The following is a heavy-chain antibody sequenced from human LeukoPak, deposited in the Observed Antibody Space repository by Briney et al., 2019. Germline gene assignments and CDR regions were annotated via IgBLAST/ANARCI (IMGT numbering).Heavy chain of an antibody. Sequence: ASVKVSCKASGGTFSSYAISWVRQAPGQGLEWMGWISAYNGNTNYAQKLQGRVTMTTDTSTSTAYMELRSLRSDDTAVYYCARATGDSLYYYFDYWGQGTLVTVSS. V-gene: IGHV1-18*01. CDR1: GGTFSSYA. CDR2: ISAYNGNT. D-gene: IGHD7-27*01. J-gene: IGHJ4*02. CDR3: ARATGDSLYYYFDY.